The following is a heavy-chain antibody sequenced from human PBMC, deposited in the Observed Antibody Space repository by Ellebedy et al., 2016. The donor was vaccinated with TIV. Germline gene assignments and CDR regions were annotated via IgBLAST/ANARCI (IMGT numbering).Heavy chain of an antibody. CDR3: ARGVIVGGHDAYDI. J-gene: IGHJ3*02. Sequence: GESLKISCATSGFTFSYYAMHWVRQAPGKGLEWVAVISYDGNTKYYADSVNGRFTISRDNSKNTLYLQMNNLRSEDTAVYHCARGVIVGGHDAYDIWGQGTMVTVSS. CDR1: GFTFSYYA. V-gene: IGHV3-30*14. D-gene: IGHD1-26*01. CDR2: ISYDGNTK.